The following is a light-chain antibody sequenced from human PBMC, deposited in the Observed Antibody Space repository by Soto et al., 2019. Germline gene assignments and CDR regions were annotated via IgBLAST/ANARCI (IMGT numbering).Light chain of an antibody. J-gene: IGKJ2*01. CDR1: QGITSD. V-gene: IGKV1-6*01. Sequence: AIQMTQSPSSLSASVGDRVTITCRASQGITSDLGWFQQKPGKAPKLLIYAASSLQSGVPSRFSGSGSGTDFTLTISSLQPEDFATYYCLQDYNHPYTFGQGTKLEIK. CDR2: AAS. CDR3: LQDYNHPYT.